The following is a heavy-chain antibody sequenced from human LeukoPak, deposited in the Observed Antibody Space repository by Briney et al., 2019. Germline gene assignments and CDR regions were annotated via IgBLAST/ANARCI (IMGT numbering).Heavy chain of an antibody. Sequence: PSQTLSLTCTVSGGSISSGDYYWSWIRQPPGKGLEWIGYIYYSGSTYYNPSLKSRITISVDTSKNQFSLKLSSVTAAETAVYYCARGHIVVVTAQLNWFDPWGQGTLVTVSS. CDR3: ARGHIVVVTAQLNWFDP. V-gene: IGHV4-30-4*01. D-gene: IGHD2-21*02. CDR2: IYYSGST. J-gene: IGHJ5*02. CDR1: GGSISSGDYY.